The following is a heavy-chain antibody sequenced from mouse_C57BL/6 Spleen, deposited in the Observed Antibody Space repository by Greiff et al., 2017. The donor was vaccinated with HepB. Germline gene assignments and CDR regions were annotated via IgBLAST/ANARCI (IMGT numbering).Heavy chain of an antibody. CDR3: ARCPWGDAMDY. J-gene: IGHJ4*01. CDR1: GYTFTSYW. Sequence: QVQLQQPGAELVRPGSSVKLSCKASGYTFTSYWMHWVKQRPIQGLEWIGNIDPSDSETHYNQKFKDKATLTVDKSSSTAYMQLSSLTSEDSAVYYCARCPWGDAMDYWGQGTSVTVSS. CDR2: IDPSDSET. V-gene: IGHV1-52*01.